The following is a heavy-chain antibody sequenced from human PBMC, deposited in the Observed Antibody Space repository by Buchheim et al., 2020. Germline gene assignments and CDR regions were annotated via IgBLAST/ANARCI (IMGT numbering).Heavy chain of an antibody. V-gene: IGHV3-30*04. D-gene: IGHD6-6*01. CDR2: ISYDGSNK. CDR1: GFTFSSYA. Sequence: QVQLVESGGGVVQPGRSLRLSCAASGFTFSSYAMHWVRQAPGKGLEWVAVISYDGSNKYYADSVKGRFTISRDNSKNTLYLQMNSLRAEDTAVYYCARDLWQLVSGYYYGMDVWGKGTT. CDR3: ARDLWQLVSGYYYGMDV. J-gene: IGHJ6*04.